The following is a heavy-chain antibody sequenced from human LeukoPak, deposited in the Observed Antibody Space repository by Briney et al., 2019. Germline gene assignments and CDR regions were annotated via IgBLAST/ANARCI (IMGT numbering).Heavy chain of an antibody. CDR1: GVTFSGYG. V-gene: IGHV3-23*01. Sequence: GGSLRLSCAASGVTFSGYGMNWVRQAPGKGLEWVSTISGSGGSTYYADSLRGQFTIPRDNSKTTLYVQMNSLRAEDTDIYYCAKSSGGSYSWFDLWGKGTLVTVSS. CDR3: AKSSGGSYSWFDL. J-gene: IGHJ5*02. CDR2: ISGSGGST. D-gene: IGHD2-15*01.